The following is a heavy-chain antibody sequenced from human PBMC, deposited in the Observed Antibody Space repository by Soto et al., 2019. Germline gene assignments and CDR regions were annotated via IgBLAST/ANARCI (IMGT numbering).Heavy chain of an antibody. CDR2: ISFHGSNV. CDR1: GFTISNYG. Sequence: QAQLVESGGGVVQPARSLSLSCAASGFTISNYGMHWDHQAPGKGLEWVAVISFHGSNVYFKESVKGRLTISRDNSRNTVYLQVNSLTAEDTADYYCAKESLGDGFWSAYYNYYGMEVWGKGTKVTVS. CDR3: AKESLGDGFWSAYYNYYGMEV. V-gene: IGHV3-30*18. D-gene: IGHD3-3*01. J-gene: IGHJ6*04.